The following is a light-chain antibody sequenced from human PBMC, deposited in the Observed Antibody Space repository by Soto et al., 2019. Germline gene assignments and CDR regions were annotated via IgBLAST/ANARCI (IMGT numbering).Light chain of an antibody. V-gene: IGLV2-8*01. CDR2: EVF. Sequence: QSALTQPPSASGSPGQSVTISCAGNSSDVGGYNYVSWYQQHPGKAPKLMIYEVFKRPSGVPDRFSGSKSGNTASLTVSGLQAEDEADYYCSSYAASDSFVVFGGGTKLTVL. J-gene: IGLJ2*01. CDR1: SSDVGGYNY. CDR3: SSYAASDSFVV.